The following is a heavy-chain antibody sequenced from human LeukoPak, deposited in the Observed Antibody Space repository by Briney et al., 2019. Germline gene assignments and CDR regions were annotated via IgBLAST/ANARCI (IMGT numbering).Heavy chain of an antibody. CDR2: IKSKADGGTT. V-gene: IGHV3-15*01. D-gene: IGHD2-2*01. Sequence: GGSLRLSCAASGFNFDDSPMHWVRQAPGKGLEWVGRIKSKADGGTTDYAAPVKGRFTISRDDSKNTLYLQMNSLKTEDTAVYYCTTEHDIVVEPPASVFDYWGQGTLVAVSS. J-gene: IGHJ4*02. CDR1: GFNFDDSP. CDR3: TTEHDIVVEPPASVFDY.